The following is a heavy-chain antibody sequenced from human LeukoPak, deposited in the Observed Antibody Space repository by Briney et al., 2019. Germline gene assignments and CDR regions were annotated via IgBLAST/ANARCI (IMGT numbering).Heavy chain of an antibody. D-gene: IGHD3-3*01. CDR1: GFTFSDYY. V-gene: IGHV3-11*01. Sequence: GGSLRLSCAASGFTFSDYYMSWIRQAPGKGLEWVSYISSSGSTIYYADSVKGRLTISRDNAKNSLYLQMNSLRAEDTAVYYCARERSYYDFWSGYYYWGQGTLVTVPS. CDR2: ISSSGSTI. J-gene: IGHJ4*02. CDR3: ARERSYYDFWSGYYY.